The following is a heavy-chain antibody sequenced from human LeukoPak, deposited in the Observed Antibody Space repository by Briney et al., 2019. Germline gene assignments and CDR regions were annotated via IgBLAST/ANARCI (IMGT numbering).Heavy chain of an antibody. CDR2: IYSGGNT. V-gene: IGHV4-4*07. CDR1: GSSISGYY. J-gene: IGHJ4*02. Sequence: SETPSLTCTVSGSSISGYYWTWIRQPAGKGLQWIGHIYSGGNTNYCPSLKSRVTMSVDTSKNQFSLKLSSVTAADTAVYYCARLGAATTFDYWGQGSLVTVSS. CDR3: ARLGAATTFDY. D-gene: IGHD2-15*01.